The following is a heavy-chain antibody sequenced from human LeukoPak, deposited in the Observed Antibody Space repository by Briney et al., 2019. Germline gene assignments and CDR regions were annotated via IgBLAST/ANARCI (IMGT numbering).Heavy chain of an antibody. V-gene: IGHV1-18*04. D-gene: IGHD6-13*01. Sequence: GASVKVSCKASGYTFTSYGISWVRQVPGQGLEWMGWISAYNGNTHYAQRLQGRVTMTTDTSTSTAYMELRSLRSDDTAMYYCARKEQQLAFDYWGQGTLVTVSS. J-gene: IGHJ4*02. CDR1: GYTFTSYG. CDR2: ISAYNGNT. CDR3: ARKEQQLAFDY.